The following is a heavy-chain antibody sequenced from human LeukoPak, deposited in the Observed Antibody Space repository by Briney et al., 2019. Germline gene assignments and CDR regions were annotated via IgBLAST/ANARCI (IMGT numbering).Heavy chain of an antibody. CDR3: ARDKRSGYSN. D-gene: IGHD3-22*01. CDR1: GGSISSGGYY. CDR2: IYHSGST. V-gene: IGHV4-30-2*01. J-gene: IGHJ4*02. Sequence: KPSETLSLTCTVSGGSISSGGYYWSWIRQPPGKGLEWIGYIYHSGSTYYNPSLKSRVTISVDRSKNQFSLKLSSVTAADTAVYYCARDKRSGYSNWGQGTLVTVSS.